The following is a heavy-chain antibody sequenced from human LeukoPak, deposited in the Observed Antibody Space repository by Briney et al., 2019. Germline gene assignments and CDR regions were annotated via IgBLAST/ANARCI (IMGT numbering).Heavy chain of an antibody. V-gene: IGHV5-51*01. D-gene: IGHD2-21*01. Sequence: GESLKISCKGSGYRFTSHWIGWVRQMPGKGLEWMGIIYPGDSDIRYNPSFQGQVTISADKSISTAYLQWSSLRASDTAMYYCARGELPYGLDVWGQGTTVTVSS. CDR2: IYPGDSDI. J-gene: IGHJ6*02. CDR3: ARGELPYGLDV. CDR1: GYRFTSHW.